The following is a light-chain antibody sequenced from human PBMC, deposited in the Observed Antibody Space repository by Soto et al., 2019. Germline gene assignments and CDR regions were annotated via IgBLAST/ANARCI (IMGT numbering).Light chain of an antibody. CDR1: QSLRSTY. J-gene: IGKJ3*01. Sequence: EIVLAQSPGTLSLSPGETATLSCRASQSLRSTYLAWYQQKPGQAPRIIIYDASSRAAGTPDRFSGSGSGTDFTLTINRVEPEDFAVYYCQQYGTSFTFGPGTRVDIK. CDR2: DAS. CDR3: QQYGTSFT. V-gene: IGKV3-20*01.